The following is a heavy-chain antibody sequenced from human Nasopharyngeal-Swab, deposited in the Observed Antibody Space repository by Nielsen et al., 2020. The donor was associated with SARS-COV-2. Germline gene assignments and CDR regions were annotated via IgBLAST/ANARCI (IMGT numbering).Heavy chain of an antibody. CDR3: ARVFYGSVNSRWHFDL. CDR2: IRNKANTYTT. J-gene: IGHJ2*01. D-gene: IGHD3-10*01. V-gene: IGHV3-72*01. Sequence: VRKAKGKGLEWVGRIRNKANTYTTEYAASVEGRFTVSRDDSKNSLYLQMNSLKTEDTAVYYCARVFYGSVNSRWHFDLWGRGTLVTVSS.